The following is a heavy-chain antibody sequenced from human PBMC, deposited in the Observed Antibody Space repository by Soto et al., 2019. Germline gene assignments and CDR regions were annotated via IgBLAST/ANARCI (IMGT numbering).Heavy chain of an antibody. CDR1: GFTFSSYS. CDR3: AREGVRGVYYYYGMDV. D-gene: IGHD3-10*01. V-gene: IGHV3-48*02. CDR2: ISSSSSTI. J-gene: IGHJ6*02. Sequence: EVQLVESGGGLVQPGGSLRLSCAASGFTFSSYSMNWVRQAPGKGLEWVSYISSSSSTIYYADSVKGRFTISRANAKNSMYLQMNSLRDEDTAVYYCAREGVRGVYYYYGMDVWGQGTTVTVSS.